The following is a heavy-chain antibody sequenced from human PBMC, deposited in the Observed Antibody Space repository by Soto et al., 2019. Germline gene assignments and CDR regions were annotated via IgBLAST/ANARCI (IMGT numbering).Heavy chain of an antibody. CDR2: IDPSDSYV. CDR3: AQAVVGPYGLEV. V-gene: IGHV5-10-1*01. J-gene: IGHJ6*02. CDR1: GYRFSTYW. Sequence: GESLKISCKGSGYRFSTYWINWVRQMPGKGLEWMGRIDPSDSYVNYSPSFEGHVTMSADKSISTAYLQWSSLKASDTAVYYCAQAVVGPYGLEVWGQGTTVTAP. D-gene: IGHD2-15*01.